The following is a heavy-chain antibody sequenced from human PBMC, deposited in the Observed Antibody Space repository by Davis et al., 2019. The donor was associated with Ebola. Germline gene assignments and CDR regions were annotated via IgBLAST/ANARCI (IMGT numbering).Heavy chain of an antibody. V-gene: IGHV3-73*01. D-gene: IGHD6-13*01. CDR3: TARAGIVAGPFYDY. CDR2: IRSKGKSYAT. CDR1: GFTFNGSA. Sequence: PGGSLRLSCAASGFTFNGSAMHWVRQASGKGLEWVGRIRSKGKSYATEYAASVKGRFTISRDDSNNTAYLQMNSLKTEDTAVYYCTARAGIVAGPFYDYWGQGTRVTVSS. J-gene: IGHJ4*02.